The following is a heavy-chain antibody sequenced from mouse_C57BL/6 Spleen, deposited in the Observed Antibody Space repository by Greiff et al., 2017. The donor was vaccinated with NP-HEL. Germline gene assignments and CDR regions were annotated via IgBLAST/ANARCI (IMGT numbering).Heavy chain of an antibody. CDR2: IRNKANGYTT. V-gene: IGHV7-3*01. Sequence: EVKLMESGGGLVQPGGSLSLSCAASGFTFTDYYMSWVRQPPGKALEWLGFIRNKANGYTTEYSASVKGRFTISRDNSQSILYLQMNALRAEDSATYYCARHYYGSSYPFDYWGQGTTLTVSS. CDR1: GFTFTDYY. CDR3: ARHYYGSSYPFDY. D-gene: IGHD1-1*01. J-gene: IGHJ2*01.